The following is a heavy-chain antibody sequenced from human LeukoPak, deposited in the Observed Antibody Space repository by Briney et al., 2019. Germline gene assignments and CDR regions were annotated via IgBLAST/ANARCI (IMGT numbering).Heavy chain of an antibody. J-gene: IGHJ4*02. CDR3: ARLSGRVVSTTYFDY. D-gene: IGHD5/OR15-5a*01. CDR2: IGGSGDST. CDR1: GFTFSSYA. V-gene: IGHV3-23*01. Sequence: GGSLRLSCAASGFTFSSYAMSWVRQAPGKGLESVSAIGGSGDSTYYAGSVKGRLTISRDNSKNTLYLQMNSLRAEDTAVYFCARLSGRVVSTTYFDYWGQGTLVTVSS.